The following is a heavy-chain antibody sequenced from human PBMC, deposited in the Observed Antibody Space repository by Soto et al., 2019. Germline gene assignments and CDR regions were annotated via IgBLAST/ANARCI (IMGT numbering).Heavy chain of an antibody. V-gene: IGHV3-73*01. CDR3: TRQTDAVQWLVVPTDYNFDY. D-gene: IGHD6-19*01. CDR1: WFTFGGSA. Sequence: GGSLRLSCAASWFTFGGSAMHWVRQASGKGLEWVGHIRSKTNSYATAYAESVKGRFTISRDDSMNTAYLQMNSLKTEDTADYFCTRQTDAVQWLVVPTDYNFDYWGQGTLVTVSS. J-gene: IGHJ4*02. CDR2: IRSKTNSYAT.